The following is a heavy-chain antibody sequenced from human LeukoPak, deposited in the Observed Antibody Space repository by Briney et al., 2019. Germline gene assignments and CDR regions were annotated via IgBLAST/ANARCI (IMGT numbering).Heavy chain of an antibody. D-gene: IGHD6-13*01. CDR1: GGSISSSSYY. V-gene: IGHV4-39*07. J-gene: IGHJ4*02. Sequence: SETLSLTCTVSGGSISSSSYYWGWIRQPPGKGLEWIGSIYYSGSTYYNPSLKSRVTISVDKSKNQFSLNLTSVTAADTAVYYCARDRPGGSSLDYWGQGTQVTVSS. CDR2: IYYSGST. CDR3: ARDRPGGSSLDY.